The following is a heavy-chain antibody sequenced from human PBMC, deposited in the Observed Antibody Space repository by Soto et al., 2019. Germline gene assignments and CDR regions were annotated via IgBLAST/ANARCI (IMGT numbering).Heavy chain of an antibody. J-gene: IGHJ4*02. CDR3: AKDQASGQGSFDS. CDR1: GFTFNISG. Sequence: GGSLRLSCAASGFTFNISGMHWVRQAPDKGLEWVALISYDGSNQYYADSVKGRFTISRDNSKNTLFLQMNSLRADDTAVYYCAKDQASGQGSFDSWGQGTLVTVS. V-gene: IGHV3-30*18. CDR2: ISYDGSNQ.